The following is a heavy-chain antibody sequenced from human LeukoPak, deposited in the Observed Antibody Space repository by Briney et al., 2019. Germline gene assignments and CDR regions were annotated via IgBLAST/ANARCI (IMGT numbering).Heavy chain of an antibody. V-gene: IGHV3-66*01. CDR3: ARESMDAFDV. CDR2: IYSGNSA. CDR1: GVTSNNYA. J-gene: IGHJ3*01. D-gene: IGHD3/OR15-3a*01. Sequence: PGGSLRLSCAASGVTSNNYAMNWVRQAPGKGLEWVSVIYSGNSAYYADSVKGRFTISRDSSKNTLYLQMNSLRAEDTAVYYCARESMDAFDVWGKGTMVTVS.